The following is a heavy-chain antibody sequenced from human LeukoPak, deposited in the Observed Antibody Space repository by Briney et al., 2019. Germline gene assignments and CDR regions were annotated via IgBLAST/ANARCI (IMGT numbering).Heavy chain of an antibody. D-gene: IGHD2-15*01. Sequence: SQTLSLTCAVSCGSISSGCYSWSWIRQPPGKGLEWIGYIYHCGGTYYNPSLKSRVTISVDRSKNQFSLKLSSVTAADTAVYYCARHSRDGYYYYYYMDVWGKGTTVTVSS. CDR1: CGSISSGCYS. J-gene: IGHJ6*03. CDR2: IYHCGGT. CDR3: ARHSRDGYYYYYYMDV. V-gene: IGHV4-30-2*01.